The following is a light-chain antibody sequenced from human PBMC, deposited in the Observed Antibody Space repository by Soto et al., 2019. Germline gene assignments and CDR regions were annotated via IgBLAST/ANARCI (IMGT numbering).Light chain of an antibody. V-gene: IGLV2-14*01. CDR2: EVS. J-gene: IGLJ2*01. Sequence: QSVLTQPASVSGSPGQSITISCTGTRSDVGGYNSVCWHQQHPGKAPKLMIYEVSNRPSGVSNRFSGSKSGNTASLTISGLQAEDEADYYCSSYTSSSTVVFGGGTKLTVL. CDR1: RSDVGGYNS. CDR3: SSYTSSSTVV.